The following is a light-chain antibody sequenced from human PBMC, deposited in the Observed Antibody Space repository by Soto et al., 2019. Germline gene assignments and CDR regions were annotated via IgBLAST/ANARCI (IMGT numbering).Light chain of an antibody. Sequence: DIQMTQAPSTLSASEGDIVTISFLSSQSVSIWLAWYQQKPGRAPKLLIYKSSILESGVPSRFSGSGSGTEFTLTISSLQSEDFAVYYCQQYNNWPGWTFGQGTKVDIK. CDR1: QSVSIW. CDR3: QQYNNWPGWT. V-gene: IGKV1-5*03. CDR2: KSS. J-gene: IGKJ1*01.